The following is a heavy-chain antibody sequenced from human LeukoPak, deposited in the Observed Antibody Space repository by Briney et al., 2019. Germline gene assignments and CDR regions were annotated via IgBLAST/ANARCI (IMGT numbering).Heavy chain of an antibody. CDR1: GFTFSSYA. J-gene: IGHJ4*02. CDR3: ARDSSRYSSSWCLSD. V-gene: IGHV3-30*04. D-gene: IGHD6-13*01. CDR2: ISYDGSNK. Sequence: GRSLRLSCAASGFTFSSYAMHWVRQAPGKGLEWVAVISYDGSNKYYADSVKGRFTISRDNSKNTLYLQMNSLRAEDTAVYYCARDSSRYSSSWCLSDWGQGTLVTVSS.